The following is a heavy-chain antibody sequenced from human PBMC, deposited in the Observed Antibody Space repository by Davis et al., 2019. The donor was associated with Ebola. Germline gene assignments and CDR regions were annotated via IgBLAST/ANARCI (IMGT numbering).Heavy chain of an antibody. Sequence: GESLKISCAASGFTFSSYSMNWVRQAPGKGLEWVSYISSSSSTIYYADSVKGRFTISRDNAKNSLYLQMNSLGDEDTAVYYCARLLVATLLWGQGTLVTVSS. CDR2: ISSSSSTI. D-gene: IGHD5-12*01. CDR1: GFTFSSYS. V-gene: IGHV3-48*02. CDR3: ARLLVATLL. J-gene: IGHJ4*02.